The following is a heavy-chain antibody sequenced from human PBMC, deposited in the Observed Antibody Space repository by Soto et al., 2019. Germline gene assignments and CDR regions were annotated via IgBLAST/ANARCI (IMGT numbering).Heavy chain of an antibody. CDR3: ARGGDSSSWFYFDY. Sequence: ETLSLTCAVYGGSFSGYYWSWIRQPPGKGLEWIGEINHSGSTNYNPSLKSRVTISVDTSKNQFSLKLSSVTAADTAVYYCARGGDSSSWFYFDYWGQGTLVTVS. CDR1: GGSFSGYY. D-gene: IGHD6-13*01. V-gene: IGHV4-34*01. J-gene: IGHJ4*02. CDR2: INHSGST.